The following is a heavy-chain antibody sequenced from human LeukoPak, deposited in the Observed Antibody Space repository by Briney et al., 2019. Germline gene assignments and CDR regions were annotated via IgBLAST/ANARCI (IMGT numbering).Heavy chain of an antibody. CDR2: INPNSGGT. V-gene: IGHV1-2*02. Sequence: ASVKVSCKASVYTFTGYYMHWVRQAPGQGLEWMGWINPNSGGTNYAQKFQGRVTMTRDTSISTAYMELSRLRSDDTAVYYCARGPRGWYCSSTSCYEDYYFDYWGQGTLVTVSS. CDR1: VYTFTGYY. CDR3: ARGPRGWYCSSTSCYEDYYFDY. D-gene: IGHD2-2*01. J-gene: IGHJ4*02.